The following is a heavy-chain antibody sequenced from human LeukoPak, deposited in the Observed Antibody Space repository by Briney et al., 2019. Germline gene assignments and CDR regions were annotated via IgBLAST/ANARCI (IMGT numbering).Heavy chain of an antibody. V-gene: IGHV3-23*01. Sequence: PGGSLRLSCAASGFKFSDYGMSWVRQTPGKGLEWVSTICGDCGNTHYRDSVKGRFTISRDNSKNTMWLQMSSLRVEDSAIYYCARDVGVVMYDYWGQGILVTVSS. J-gene: IGHJ4*02. CDR2: ICGDCGNT. CDR3: ARDVGVVMYDY. CDR1: GFKFSDYG. D-gene: IGHD3-3*01.